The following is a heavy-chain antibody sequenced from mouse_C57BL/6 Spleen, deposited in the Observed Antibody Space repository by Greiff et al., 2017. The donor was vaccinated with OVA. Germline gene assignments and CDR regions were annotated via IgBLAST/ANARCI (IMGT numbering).Heavy chain of an antibody. D-gene: IGHD2-3*01. CDR2: ISSGGSYT. J-gene: IGHJ3*01. CDR1: GFTFSSYG. CDR3: ARHPPDGYYVGWFAY. V-gene: IGHV5-6*01. Sequence: EVKLVESGGDLVKPGGSLKLSCAASGFTFSSYGMSWVRQTPDKRLEWVATISSGGSYTYYPDSVKGRFTISRDNDKNTLYLQMSSLKSEDKAMYYCARHPPDGYYVGWFAYWGQGTLVTVSA.